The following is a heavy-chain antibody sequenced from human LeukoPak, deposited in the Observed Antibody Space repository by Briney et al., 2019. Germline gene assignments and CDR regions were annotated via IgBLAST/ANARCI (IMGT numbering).Heavy chain of an antibody. V-gene: IGHV5-51*01. CDR1: GYSFTSYW. CDR3: ARSIAAAGMVFDY. CDR2: IYPGDSDT. Sequence: GEALKISCKGSGYSFTSYWIGWVRQMPGKGLEWMGIIYPGDSDTRYSPSFQGQVTISADTSISTAYLQWSSLKASDTAMYYCARSIAAAGMVFDYWGQGTLVTVSS. J-gene: IGHJ4*02. D-gene: IGHD6-13*01.